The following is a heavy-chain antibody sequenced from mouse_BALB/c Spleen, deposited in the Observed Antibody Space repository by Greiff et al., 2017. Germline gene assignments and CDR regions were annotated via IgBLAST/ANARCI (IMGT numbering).Heavy chain of an antibody. CDR2: IYPYNGGT. CDR1: GYTFTDYN. J-gene: IGHJ4*01. D-gene: IGHD2-1*01. CDR3: ARGGTSYGNYVSAMDY. Sequence: EVQLQQSGPELVKPGASVKISCKASGYTFTDYNMHWVKQSHGKSLEWIGYIYPYNGGTGYNQKFKSKATLTVDNSSSTAYMELRSLTSEDSAVYYCARGGTSYGNYVSAMDYWGQGTSVTVSS. V-gene: IGHV1S29*02.